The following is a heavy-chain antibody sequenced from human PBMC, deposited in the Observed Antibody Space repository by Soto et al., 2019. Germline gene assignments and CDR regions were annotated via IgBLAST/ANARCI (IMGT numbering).Heavy chain of an antibody. Sequence: SGPTLVNPTQTLTLTCTFSGFSLSTSGMRVSWIRQPPGKALEWLARIDWDDDKFYNTSLKTRLTISKDSSKNQVVLTMTNMDPVDTATYYWARMFHCSGGTCPFDYWGQGALVTVSS. V-gene: IGHV2-70*04. J-gene: IGHJ4*02. D-gene: IGHD2-15*01. CDR3: ARMFHCSGGTCPFDY. CDR2: IDWDDDK. CDR1: GFSLSTSGMR.